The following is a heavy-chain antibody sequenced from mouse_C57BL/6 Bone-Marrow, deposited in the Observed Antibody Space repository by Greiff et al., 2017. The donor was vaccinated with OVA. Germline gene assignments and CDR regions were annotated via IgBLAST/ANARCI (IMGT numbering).Heavy chain of an antibody. CDR1: GYTFTDYY. J-gene: IGHJ2*01. CDR3: ARGYDYDGYYFDY. V-gene: IGHV1-26*01. D-gene: IGHD2-4*01. Sequence: EVKLQQSGPELVKPGASVKISCKASGYTFTDYYMNWVKQSHGKSLEWIGDINPNNGGTSYNQKFKGKATLTVDKSSSTAYMELRSLTSEDSAVYYCARGYDYDGYYFDYWGQGTTLTVSS. CDR2: INPNNGGT.